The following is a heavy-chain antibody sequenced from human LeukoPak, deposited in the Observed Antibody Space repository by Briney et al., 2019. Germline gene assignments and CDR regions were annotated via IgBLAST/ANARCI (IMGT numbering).Heavy chain of an antibody. CDR2: VSNIGTKT. CDR1: GFTFKSFA. J-gene: IGHJ4*02. CDR3: AKDGVPSRWFGRNYFNY. V-gene: IGHV3-30*04. Sequence: GGSLRLSCAASGFTFKSFAMHWVRQAPGKGLEWVAVVSNIGTKTYYAESVKGRFTISRDNSKNSVYLEMNSLRAEDTAVYYCAKDGVPSRWFGRNYFNYWGQGTLVTVSS. D-gene: IGHD3-10*01.